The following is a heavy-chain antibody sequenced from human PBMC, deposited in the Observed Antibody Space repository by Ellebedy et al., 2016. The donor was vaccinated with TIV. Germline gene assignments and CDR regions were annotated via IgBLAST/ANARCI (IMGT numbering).Heavy chain of an antibody. D-gene: IGHD4/OR15-4a*01. Sequence: PGGSLTLSCVVSGFSFISSDLTLVRQAPGKGLEWISYTSQTAGETVYYADSVKGRFTISRDDAKTSVYLQINSLRVEDTAVYYCARMVLRYFDLWGPGTLVAVSS. CDR3: ARMVLRYFDL. J-gene: IGHJ5*02. CDR2: TSQTAGETV. CDR1: GFSFISSD. V-gene: IGHV3-48*03.